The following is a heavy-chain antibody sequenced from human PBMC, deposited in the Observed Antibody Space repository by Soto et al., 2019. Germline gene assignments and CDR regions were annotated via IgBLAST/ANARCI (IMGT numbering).Heavy chain of an antibody. D-gene: IGHD6-6*01. J-gene: IGHJ4*02. CDR1: GLNFSILD. Sequence: PGGSLRLSCAASGLNFSILDMSWVRRAPGKGLEWVSTTGYSRLTTYYADSVKGRFTVSRDNSKNTLDLQMSSLRAEDTAVYYCATVHSTSRSFDYWGQGTLVTVSS. V-gene: IGHV3-23*01. CDR3: ATVHSTSRSFDY. CDR2: TGYSRLTT.